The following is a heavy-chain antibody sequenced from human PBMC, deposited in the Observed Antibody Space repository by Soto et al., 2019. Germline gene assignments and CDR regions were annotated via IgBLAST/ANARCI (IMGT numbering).Heavy chain of an antibody. CDR1: GFTFSAFG. Sequence: QEQLVESGGGVVQPGRSLRLSCAASGFTFSAFGMHWVRQTPGKGLEWAAVISNDGTNKYYADSVKGRFTISRDNSKNTLYLQMDSLRPEDTAVYYCAKTVTFSRLSASSGGSRSRGALIDSWGQGTLVTVSS. J-gene: IGHJ4*02. CDR3: AKTVTFSRLSASSGGSRSRGALIDS. V-gene: IGHV3-30*18. CDR2: ISNDGTNK. D-gene: IGHD3-16*01.